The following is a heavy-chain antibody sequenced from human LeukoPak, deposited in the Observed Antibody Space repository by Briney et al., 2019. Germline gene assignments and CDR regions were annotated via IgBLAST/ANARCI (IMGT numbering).Heavy chain of an antibody. V-gene: IGHV4-34*01. CDR3: ARRNMVRGVSY. J-gene: IGHJ4*02. Sequence: PSETLSLTCAVYGGSFTGYNWNWIRQPPGKGLEWIGEINHSGVAKYNPSLKSRLTISVDTSKNQFSLKLKSVTAADTAVYYCARRNMVRGVSYWGQGTLVTVSS. CDR2: INHSGVA. CDR1: GGSFTGYN. D-gene: IGHD3-10*01.